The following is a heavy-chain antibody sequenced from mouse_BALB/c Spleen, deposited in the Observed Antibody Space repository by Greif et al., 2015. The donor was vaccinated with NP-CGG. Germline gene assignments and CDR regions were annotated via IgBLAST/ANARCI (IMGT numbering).Heavy chain of an antibody. D-gene: IGHD2-10*02. CDR1: GFTFTDYY. CDR2: IRNKANGYTT. V-gene: IGHV7-3*02. CDR3: AREYGNYFDY. J-gene: IGHJ2*01. Sequence: EVMLVESGGGLVQPGGSLRLSCATSGFTFTDYYMSWVRQPPGKALEWLGFIRNKANGYTTEYSASVKGRFTISRDNSQSILYLQMNTLRAEDSATYYCAREYGNYFDYWGHGTTLTVSS.